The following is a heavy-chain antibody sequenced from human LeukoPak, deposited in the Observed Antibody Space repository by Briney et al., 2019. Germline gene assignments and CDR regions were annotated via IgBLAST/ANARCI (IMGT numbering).Heavy chain of an antibody. CDR1: GYTFTAYH. J-gene: IGHJ6*02. Sequence: AAVTVSCKASGYTFTAYHFHWVRLAPVQGREWRGWINLNSDVTRYAQKFQDRVTMTRDTSITTAYMELSRLRSDDTAVYYCARDETAATGIAMDVWGQGTTVTVSS. CDR3: ARDETAATGIAMDV. D-gene: IGHD6-13*01. CDR2: INLNSDVT. V-gene: IGHV1-2*02.